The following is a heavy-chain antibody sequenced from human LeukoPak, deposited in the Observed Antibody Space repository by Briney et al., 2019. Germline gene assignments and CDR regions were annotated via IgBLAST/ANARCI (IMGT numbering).Heavy chain of an antibody. CDR2: INPNSGGT. Sequence: ASVKVSCKASGHTFTGYYMHWVRQAPGQGLEWMGWINPNSGGTNYAQKFQGRVTMTRDTSISTAYMELSRLRSDDTAVYYCARDGALLWFGELLFDYWGQGTLVTVSS. CDR1: GHTFTGYY. V-gene: IGHV1-2*02. D-gene: IGHD3-10*01. CDR3: ARDGALLWFGELLFDY. J-gene: IGHJ4*02.